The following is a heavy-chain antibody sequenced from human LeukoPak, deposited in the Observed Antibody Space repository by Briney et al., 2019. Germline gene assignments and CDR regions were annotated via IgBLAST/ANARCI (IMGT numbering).Heavy chain of an antibody. V-gene: IGHV1-2*02. D-gene: IGHD3-10*01. CDR3: ARGRGFGAKRRLFNIDAFDI. Sequence: GASVKVSCKASGYTFTGYYMHWVRQAPGQGLEWMGWINPNSGGTNYARKFQGRVTITRNTSISTAYMELSSLRSEDTAVYYCARGRGFGAKRRLFNIDAFDIWGQGTMVTVSS. CDR1: GYTFTGYY. CDR2: INPNSGGT. J-gene: IGHJ3*02.